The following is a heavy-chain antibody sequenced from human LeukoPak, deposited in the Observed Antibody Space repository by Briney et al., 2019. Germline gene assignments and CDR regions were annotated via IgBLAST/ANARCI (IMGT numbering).Heavy chain of an antibody. V-gene: IGHV1-3*01. D-gene: IGHD3-22*01. CDR3: ARSPPDSSCYYSLHYYYYGMDV. CDR2: INAGNGNT. CDR1: GYTFTSYA. Sequence: ASVKVSCKASGYTFTSYAMHWVRQAPGQRLEWMGWINAGNGNTKYSQKFQGRVTITRDTSASTAYMELSSLRSEDTAVYYCARSPPDSSCYYSLHYYYYGMDVWGQGTTVTVSS. J-gene: IGHJ6*02.